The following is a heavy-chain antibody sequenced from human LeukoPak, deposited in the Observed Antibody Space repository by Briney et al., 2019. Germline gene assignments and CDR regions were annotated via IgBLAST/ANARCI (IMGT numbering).Heavy chain of an antibody. D-gene: IGHD2-15*01. J-gene: IGHJ6*02. Sequence: ASETLSLTCTVSGGSISGYYWSWIRQPPGKGLEWIGYIYHSGSTNYNPSLKSRVTISVDTSKNQISLKVSSVTAADTAVYFCARVGYCTGGSCYSDYFYAMDVWGQGTTVTVS. CDR2: IYHSGST. CDR3: ARVGYCTGGSCYSDYFYAMDV. CDR1: GGSISGYY. V-gene: IGHV4-59*01.